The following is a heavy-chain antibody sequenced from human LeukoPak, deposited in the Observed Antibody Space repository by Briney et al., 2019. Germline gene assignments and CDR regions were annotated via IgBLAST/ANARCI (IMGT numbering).Heavy chain of an antibody. Sequence: GGSLRLSCAASEFSFSSYAMRWVRQAPGKGLEWVAAISFDGNNEYYADSVKGRFTISRDNSKNPLYLQMNSLRAEDTAVYYCANIIRKYTSGYYYFDYWGQGTLVTVSS. D-gene: IGHD6-25*01. CDR1: EFSFSSYA. J-gene: IGHJ4*02. CDR2: ISFDGNNE. CDR3: ANIIRKYTSGYYYFDY. V-gene: IGHV3-30-3*01.